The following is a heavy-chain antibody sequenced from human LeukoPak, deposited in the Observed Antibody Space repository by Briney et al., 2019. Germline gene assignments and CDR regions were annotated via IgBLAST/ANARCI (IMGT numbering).Heavy chain of an antibody. D-gene: IGHD2-2*02. CDR1: GLSFSNYG. CDR3: AKNRIPTSITPDS. CDR2: IPYDSSNK. Sequence: GGSLRLSCTASGLSFSNYGMHWLRQTPGKGLEWVAVIPYDSSNKYYTDSVKGRFTISRDNSKNTLCLQMNNLKTEDTALYYCAKNRIPTSITPDSWGQGTLVTVSS. J-gene: IGHJ5*01. V-gene: IGHV3-30*02.